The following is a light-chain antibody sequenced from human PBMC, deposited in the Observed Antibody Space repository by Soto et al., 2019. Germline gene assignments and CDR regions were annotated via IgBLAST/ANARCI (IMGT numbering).Light chain of an antibody. Sequence: EIVMTQSPATLSVSPGERATLSCRASQSVSSNLAWYQQKPGQAPRLLIYGASTRATGIPARFSGSGSGTEFTLTISSLQSGDFAVYYCQQYNNWPHPRYTFGQGTKLEIK. CDR3: QQYNNWPHPRYT. CDR2: GAS. J-gene: IGKJ2*01. V-gene: IGKV3-15*01. CDR1: QSVSSN.